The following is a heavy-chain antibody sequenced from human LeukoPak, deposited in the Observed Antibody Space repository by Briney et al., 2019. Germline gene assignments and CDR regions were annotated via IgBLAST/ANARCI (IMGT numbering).Heavy chain of an antibody. Sequence: QTGGSLRLSCAASGFTFSGFAVHWVRQAPGKGLEWVAVISYDGSKKYNAHSVKGRFTISRDNSKNTLYLQMNSLRAEDTAVYYCARDSFGVVGASSIWGQGTMVTVSS. CDR3: ARDSFGVVGASSI. J-gene: IGHJ3*02. V-gene: IGHV3-30-3*01. CDR1: GFTFSGFA. D-gene: IGHD1-26*01. CDR2: ISYDGSKK.